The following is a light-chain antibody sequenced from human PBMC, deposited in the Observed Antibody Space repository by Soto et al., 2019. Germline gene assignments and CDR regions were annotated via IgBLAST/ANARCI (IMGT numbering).Light chain of an antibody. CDR2: DAS. V-gene: IGKV3D-11*01. CDR3: QQRSNWHGIT. CDR1: QGVSSY. J-gene: IGKJ5*01. Sequence: EIVLTQSPATLSLSPGERATLSCRASQGVSSYLAWYQQKPGQAPRLLIYDASNSATGIPARFSGSGPVTDFTLTISSLEPEDLAVYYCQQRSNWHGITFGQGTRLEIK.